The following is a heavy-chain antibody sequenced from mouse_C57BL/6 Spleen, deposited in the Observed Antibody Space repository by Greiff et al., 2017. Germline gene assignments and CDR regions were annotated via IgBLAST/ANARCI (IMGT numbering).Heavy chain of an antibody. V-gene: IGHV5-17*01. CDR1: GFTLSDYG. D-gene: IGHD2-4*01. CDR3: ARIYYDDDPAWFAY. Sequence: EVMLVESGGGLVKPGGSLKLSCAFSGFTLSDYGMHWVRQAQETGLEWVAYISSGSSTIYYADPAKGRFTISRDNAKNTLLLQMTSLRSEDTAMYYCARIYYDDDPAWFAYWGQGTLVTVSA. J-gene: IGHJ3*01. CDR2: ISSGSSTI.